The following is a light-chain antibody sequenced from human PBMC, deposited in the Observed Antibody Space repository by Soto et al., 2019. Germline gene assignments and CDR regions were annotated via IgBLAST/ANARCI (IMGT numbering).Light chain of an antibody. CDR1: QSISSW. CDR2: DTY. Sequence: DIQMTQSPSTLSASVGDRVTITCRASQSISSWLAWYQQKPGKAPKLLIYDTYSLESGVPSRFSGSGSGTQFTLTICSLQPDDLATYHSQQDNSYAQTLGQGTKVVIK. CDR3: QQDNSYAQT. J-gene: IGKJ1*01. V-gene: IGKV1-5*01.